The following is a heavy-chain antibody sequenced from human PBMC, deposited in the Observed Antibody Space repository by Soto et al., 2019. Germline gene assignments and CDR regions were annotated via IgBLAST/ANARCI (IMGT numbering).Heavy chain of an antibody. Sequence: QVQLVQSGAEVKKPGASVKVSCKASGFTFNNYFFHWVRQAPRQGLEWMGIISPYDGSTNYEQSLQGRVTMTSDTSTSTVYMELSSLRSEDTAVYYRARGDGRGSTGFYYYYGMDVWGHGTTVTVSS. D-gene: IGHD1-26*01. CDR3: ARGDGRGSTGFYYYYGMDV. J-gene: IGHJ6*02. CDR1: GFTFNNYF. CDR2: ISPYDGST. V-gene: IGHV1-46*02.